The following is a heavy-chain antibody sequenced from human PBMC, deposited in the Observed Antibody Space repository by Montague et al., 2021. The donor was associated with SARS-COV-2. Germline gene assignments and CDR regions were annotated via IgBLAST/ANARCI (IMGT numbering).Heavy chain of an antibody. D-gene: IGHD3-3*01. Sequence: SETLSLTCTVSGYSISSGYYWGWIRQPPGKGLEWIGSIYHSGSTYYSPSLKSRVTISVDTSKNQFSLKLSSVTAADTAVYYCARDVRHYDFWSGRAQTSPDYWGQGTLVTVSS. J-gene: IGHJ4*02. V-gene: IGHV4-38-2*02. CDR1: GYSISSGYY. CDR2: IYHSGST. CDR3: ARDVRHYDFWSGRAQTSPDY.